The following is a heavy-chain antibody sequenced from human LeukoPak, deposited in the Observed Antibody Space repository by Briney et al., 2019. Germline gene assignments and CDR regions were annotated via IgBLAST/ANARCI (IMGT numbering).Heavy chain of an antibody. Sequence: ASVKVSCKASGYTFSNYYMHWVRQAPGQGLEWMGIINPSGGSTTYAHKFQGRVTMTRNTSISTAYMELSSLRSEDTAVYYCARGRCTNGVCYYYYYYGMDVWGQGTTVTVSS. CDR3: ARGRCTNGVCYYYYYYGMDV. CDR2: INPSGGST. CDR1: GYTFSNYY. V-gene: IGHV1-46*01. D-gene: IGHD2-8*01. J-gene: IGHJ6*02.